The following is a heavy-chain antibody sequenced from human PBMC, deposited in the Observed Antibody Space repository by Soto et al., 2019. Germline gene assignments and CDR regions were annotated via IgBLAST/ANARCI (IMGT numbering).Heavy chain of an antibody. V-gene: IGHV6-1*01. D-gene: IGHD5-12*01. CDR2: TYYKSKWFN. J-gene: IGHJ6*03. CDR1: GDSVSSNSAG. Sequence: QVQLQLSGPGLMKPSQTLSLTCAISGDSVSSNSAGWNWVRQTPSRGLEWLGRTYYKSKWFNNYAVSVKSRITINPDTSQNQCSLQLDSVTPEDTAVYYCARGSWDDVSGHYYMDVWGKGTTVTVSS. CDR3: ARGSWDDVSGHYYMDV.